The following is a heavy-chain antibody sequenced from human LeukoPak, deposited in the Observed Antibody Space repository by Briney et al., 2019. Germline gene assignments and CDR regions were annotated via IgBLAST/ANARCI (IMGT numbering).Heavy chain of an antibody. V-gene: IGHV4-34*01. CDR1: GGSFSGYY. Sequence: PSETLSLTCAVYGGSFSGYYWSWIRQPPGKGLEWIGEINHSGSTNYNPSLKSRVTISVDTSKNQFSLKLSSVTAADTAVYYCARGPPRGTMMVVVMPHAFDIWGQGTMVTVSS. J-gene: IGHJ3*02. CDR2: INHSGST. D-gene: IGHD3-22*01. CDR3: ARGPPRGTMMVVVMPHAFDI.